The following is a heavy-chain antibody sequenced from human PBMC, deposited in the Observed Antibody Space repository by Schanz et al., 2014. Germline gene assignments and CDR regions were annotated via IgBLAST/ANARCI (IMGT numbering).Heavy chain of an antibody. V-gene: IGHV3-7*05. CDR1: TFTFSSDW. J-gene: IGHJ3*02. D-gene: IGHD3-10*01. CDR3: AKGRFGELSAFDI. Sequence: EVQLVESGGGLVQPGGSLRLSCAASTFTFSSDWMSWVRQAPGKGLEWVANIKEDGSVKDYVDSVKGRFTISRDSSKNTLYLQMDSLRAEDTAVYFCAKGRFGELSAFDIWGQGTMVTVSS. CDR2: IKEDGSVK.